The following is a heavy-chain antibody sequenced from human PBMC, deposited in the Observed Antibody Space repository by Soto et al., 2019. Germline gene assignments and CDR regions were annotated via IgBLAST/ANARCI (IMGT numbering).Heavy chain of an antibody. D-gene: IGHD3-10*01. CDR3: ARHGRELLWFGEFLGTENGAFDI. CDR2: IYPGDSDT. CDR1: GYSFTSYW. Sequence: PGESLKISCKGSGYSFTSYWIGWVRQMPGKGLEWMGIIYPGDSDTRYSPSFQGQVTISADKSISTAYLQWSSLKASDTAMYYCARHGRELLWFGEFLGTENGAFDIWGQGTMVTVSS. V-gene: IGHV5-51*01. J-gene: IGHJ3*02.